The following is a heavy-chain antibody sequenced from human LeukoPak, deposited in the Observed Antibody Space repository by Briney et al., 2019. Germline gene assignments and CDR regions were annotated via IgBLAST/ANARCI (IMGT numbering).Heavy chain of an antibody. CDR2: IYYSGST. J-gene: IGHJ3*02. CDR3: ARQTLLRYFDRGAFDI. Sequence: SETLSLTCTVSGGSISSGGYYWSWIRQHPGKGLEWIGYIYYSGSTYYNPSLKSRVTISVDTSKNQFSLKLSSVTAADTAVYYCARQTLLRYFDRGAFDIWGQGTMVTVSS. D-gene: IGHD3-9*01. V-gene: IGHV4-31*03. CDR1: GGSISSGGYY.